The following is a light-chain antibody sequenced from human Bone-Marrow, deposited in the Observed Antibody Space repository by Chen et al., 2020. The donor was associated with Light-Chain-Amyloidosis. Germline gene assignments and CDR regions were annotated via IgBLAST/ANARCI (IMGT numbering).Light chain of an antibody. CDR1: QGISSA. V-gene: IGKV1-13*02. Sequence: AIQLTQSPSSLSASVGDRVTITCRASQGISSALAWYQRKPGKAPKLLIYDASSLESGVPSRFSGSGSGTDFTLTISSLQPEDFATYYCQQFNSYPFSYTFGQGTKLEIK. CDR2: DAS. J-gene: IGKJ2*01. CDR3: QQFNSYPFSYT.